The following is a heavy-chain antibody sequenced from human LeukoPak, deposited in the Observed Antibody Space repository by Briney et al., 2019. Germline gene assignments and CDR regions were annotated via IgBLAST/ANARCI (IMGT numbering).Heavy chain of an antibody. D-gene: IGHD3-10*01. Sequence: GGSLRLSCSGAQFTFSYYAMTWVSQAPGEGLEGVAGVGGSGEYTYYADSVMGRFTISRDNSKNTLYLQLNSLRVDDTAVYYCAREIYAHGSHGFDYWGQGTLVTVSS. CDR1: QFTFSYYA. V-gene: IGHV3-23*01. CDR2: VGGSGEYT. J-gene: IGHJ4*02. CDR3: AREIYAHGSHGFDY.